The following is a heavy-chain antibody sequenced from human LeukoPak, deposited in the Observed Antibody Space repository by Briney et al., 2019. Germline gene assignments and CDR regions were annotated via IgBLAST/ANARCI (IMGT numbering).Heavy chain of an antibody. CDR1: GFTFRNYW. Sequence: GGSLRLSCAASGFTFRNYWMSWVRQAPGKGLEWVANIKQDGSEKFYVDSVKGRFTISRDNAKNSLYLQMNSLRVEDTAVYYCARIFDVDSYYNDYWGQGTLVTVSS. V-gene: IGHV3-7*01. J-gene: IGHJ4*02. CDR2: IKQDGSEK. CDR3: ARIFDVDSYYNDY. D-gene: IGHD3-3*01.